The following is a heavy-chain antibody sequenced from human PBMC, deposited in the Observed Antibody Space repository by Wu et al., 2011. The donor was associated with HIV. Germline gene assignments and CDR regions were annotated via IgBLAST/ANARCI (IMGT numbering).Heavy chain of an antibody. J-gene: IGHJ3*02. Sequence: VQLVQSGAEVKKPGESLKISCKGSGYSFTSYWIGWVRQMPGKGLEWMGIIYPGDSDTRYSPSFQGQVTISADKSISTAYLQWSGLKASDTAMYYCARRSRSGSYWAWDAFDIWAKGQWSPSLQ. CDR2: IYPGDSDT. D-gene: IGHD1-26*01. CDR1: GYSFTSYW. V-gene: IGHV5-51*03. CDR3: ARRSRSGSYWAWDAFDI.